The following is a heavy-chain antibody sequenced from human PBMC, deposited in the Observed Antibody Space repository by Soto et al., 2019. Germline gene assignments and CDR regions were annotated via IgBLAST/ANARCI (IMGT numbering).Heavy chain of an antibody. CDR1: GFTFSTYN. CDR2: ISNDGNHK. CDR3: AKDKGITAQKYYFDY. D-gene: IGHD6-13*01. Sequence: SGGSLRLSCAASGFTFSTYNMHWVRQAPGKGLEWVAFISNDGNHKYYSDSVKGRFTLSRDNYKNTLYLQMNSLRAEDTAVYYCAKDKGITAQKYYFDYWGQGTLVTVSS. J-gene: IGHJ4*02. V-gene: IGHV3-30*18.